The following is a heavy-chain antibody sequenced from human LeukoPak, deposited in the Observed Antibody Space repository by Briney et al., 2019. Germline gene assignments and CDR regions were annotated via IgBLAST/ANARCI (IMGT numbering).Heavy chain of an antibody. D-gene: IGHD6-19*01. CDR3: AREGRLVAGTPFYSFDM. V-gene: IGHV4-39*07. Sequence: SETLSLTCTASGGSISSNTYYWGWIRQPPGKGLEWIGSIYYSGNTYYNPSLKSRVTISVDTSKDQFSLNLSSVTAADTAVYYCAREGRLVAGTPFYSFDMWGQGTVVTVSS. J-gene: IGHJ3*02. CDR1: GGSISSNTYY. CDR2: IYYSGNT.